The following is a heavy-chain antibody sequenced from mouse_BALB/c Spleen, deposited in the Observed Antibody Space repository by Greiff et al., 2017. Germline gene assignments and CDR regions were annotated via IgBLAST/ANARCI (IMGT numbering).Heavy chain of an antibody. CDR2: IRSKSNNYAT. J-gene: IGHJ3*01. Sequence: EVQLVESGGGLVQPKGSLKLSCAASGFTFNTYAMNWVRQAPGKGLEWVARIRSKSNNYATYYADSVKDRFTISRDDSQSMLYLQMNNLKTEDTAMYYCVGPDSSGYVWCADWGEGTLVTVSA. CDR1: GFTFNTYA. D-gene: IGHD3-2*01. CDR3: VGPDSSGYVWCAD. V-gene: IGHV10-1*02.